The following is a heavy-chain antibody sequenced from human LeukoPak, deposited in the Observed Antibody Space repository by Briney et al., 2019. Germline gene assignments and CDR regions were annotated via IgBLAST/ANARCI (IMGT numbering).Heavy chain of an antibody. V-gene: IGHV3-20*04. CDR2: INWNVGST. CDR3: ASLVGATANDAFDI. Sequence: GGSLRLSCAASGFTFDDYGMSWVRQAPGKGLEWVSGINWNVGSTVYADSVKGRFTISRDNAKNSLYLQMNSLRAEDTALYYCASLVGATANDAFDIWGQGTMVTVSS. J-gene: IGHJ3*02. CDR1: GFTFDDYG. D-gene: IGHD1-26*01.